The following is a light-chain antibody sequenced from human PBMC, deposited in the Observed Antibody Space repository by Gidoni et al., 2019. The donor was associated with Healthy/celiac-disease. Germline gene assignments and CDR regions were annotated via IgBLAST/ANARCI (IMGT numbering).Light chain of an antibody. CDR1: QSVSSY. CDR3: QQRSNWPSTLT. V-gene: IGKV3-11*01. CDR2: DAA. J-gene: IGKJ4*01. Sequence: ELVFTQSPSTLSLSPGERATLSCRASQSVSSYLAWYQQKPGQAPRLLIYDAANRATGIPARFSGSGSGTDFTLTISSLEPEDFAVYYCQQRSNWPSTLTFGGXTKVEIK.